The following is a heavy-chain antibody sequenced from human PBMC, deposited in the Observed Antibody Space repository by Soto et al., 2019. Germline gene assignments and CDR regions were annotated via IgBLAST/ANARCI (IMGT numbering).Heavy chain of an antibody. CDR3: ARGASGYCSGGSCHAKAPYYYYGMDV. CDR2: IYPGDSDT. V-gene: IGHV5-51*01. Sequence: PGESLKISCKGSGYSFTSYWIGWVRQMPGKGLEWMGIIYPGDSDTIYSPSSQGQVTISADKSISTAYLQWSSLKASDTAMYYCARGASGYCSGGSCHAKAPYYYYGMDVWGQGTTVTVSS. D-gene: IGHD2-15*01. J-gene: IGHJ6*02. CDR1: GYSFTSYW.